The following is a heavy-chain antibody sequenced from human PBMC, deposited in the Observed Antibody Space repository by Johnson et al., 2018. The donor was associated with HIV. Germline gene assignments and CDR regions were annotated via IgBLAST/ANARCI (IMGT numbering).Heavy chain of an antibody. CDR1: GFILVTPV. CDR2: VRKRPTNFAT. Sequence: EVQLVESGGGLVQPGGYLPLSFAAPGFILVTPVIHWFGKPPGKDLGGVGLVRKRPTNFATLKSVPVEGGATVSGEDSKNMVYLRLSRLRAEDAAVYYCTTGRRGSKSYSNTFYYAFDIWGQGTTVTVSS. D-gene: IGHD4-11*01. J-gene: IGHJ3*02. CDR3: TTGRRGSKSYSNTFYYAFDI. V-gene: IGHV3-73*02.